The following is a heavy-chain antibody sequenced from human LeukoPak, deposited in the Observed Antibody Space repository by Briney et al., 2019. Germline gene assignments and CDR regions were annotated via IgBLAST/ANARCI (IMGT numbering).Heavy chain of an antibody. CDR2: INAGNGNT. CDR1: GYTFTNYA. J-gene: IGHJ4*01. CDR3: ARVISDCANFNCFKGYFDY. Sequence: GASAKVSCKASGYTFTNYAIHWVRQAPGQSLEWLGWINAGNGNTKYSQKFQARVTFTRDTSANTAYMELSSLRSEDTTIYFCARVISDCANFNCFKGYFDYWGQGTPVTVSS. D-gene: IGHD5/OR15-5a*01. V-gene: IGHV1-3*01.